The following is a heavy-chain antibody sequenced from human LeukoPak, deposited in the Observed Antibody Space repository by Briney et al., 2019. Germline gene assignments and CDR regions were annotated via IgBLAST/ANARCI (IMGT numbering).Heavy chain of an antibody. J-gene: IGHJ4*02. D-gene: IGHD3-10*01. CDR2: IIPIFGTA. V-gene: IGHV1-69*13. Sequence: SVKVSCKASGGTFSSYAISWVRQAPGQGLEWMGGIIPIFGTANYAQKFQGRVTITADESTSTAYMELSSLGSEDTAVYYCARDYYGSGSYYKSFDYWGQGTLVTVSS. CDR3: ARDYYGSGSYYKSFDY. CDR1: GGTFSSYA.